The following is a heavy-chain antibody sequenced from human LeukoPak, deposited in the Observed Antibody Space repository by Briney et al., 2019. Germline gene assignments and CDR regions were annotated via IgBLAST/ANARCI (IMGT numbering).Heavy chain of an antibody. CDR2: IYPGDSDT. J-gene: IGHJ6*02. CDR3: ARIANPYSDHDGYYYGMDV. V-gene: IGHV5-51*01. D-gene: IGHD4-11*01. Sequence: GESLKISCKGSGYSFTSYWIGWVRQMPGKGLEWMGIIYPGDSDTRYSPSFQGQVTISADKSISTAYLQWSSLKASDTAMYYCARIANPYSDHDGYYYGMDVWGQGTTVTVSS. CDR1: GYSFTSYW.